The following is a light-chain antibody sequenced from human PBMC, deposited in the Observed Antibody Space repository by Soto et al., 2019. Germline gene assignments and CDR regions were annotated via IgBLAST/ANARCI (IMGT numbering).Light chain of an antibody. CDR2: GAS. Sequence: EIVLTQSPGTLSLSPGERVTLSCRASQAVNNYYLAWYQQIPGQAPRLLIYGASNRAPGIPGRFDGSGSGTDFTLTISRLEPEDFAMYYCQQYGSSPVTFGGGTKVDIK. CDR3: QQYGSSPVT. CDR1: QAVNNYY. V-gene: IGKV3-20*01. J-gene: IGKJ4*01.